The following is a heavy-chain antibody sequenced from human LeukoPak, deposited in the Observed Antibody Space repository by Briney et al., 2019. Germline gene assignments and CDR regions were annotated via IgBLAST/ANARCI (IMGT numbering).Heavy chain of an antibody. J-gene: IGHJ3*02. Sequence: SESLSLTCTVSGGSISSYYWSWIRQPPGKGLEWIEYSNYSGSTNYNHSLKSRVTISVDKSKNQFSLKLSSVTAADTAVYYCATAIAVANDAFDIWGQGTMVTVSS. CDR1: GGSISSYY. D-gene: IGHD6-19*01. CDR2: SNYSGST. CDR3: ATAIAVANDAFDI. V-gene: IGHV4-59*01.